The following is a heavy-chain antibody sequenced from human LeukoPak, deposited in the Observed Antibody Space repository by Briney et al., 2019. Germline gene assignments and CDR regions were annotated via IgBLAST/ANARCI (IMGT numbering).Heavy chain of an antibody. CDR3: ARPNGDYYNWFDP. CDR2: INPNSGDT. J-gene: IGHJ5*02. CDR1: GYTFTGYY. V-gene: IGHV1-2*02. Sequence: VASVKVSCKASGYTFTGYYMHWVRQAPGQGLEWMGWINPNSGDTNFAQKFQDRVTLTRDTSISTAYMELTNLRSDDTAVYYCARPNGDYYNWFDPWGQGTLVTVSS. D-gene: IGHD4-17*01.